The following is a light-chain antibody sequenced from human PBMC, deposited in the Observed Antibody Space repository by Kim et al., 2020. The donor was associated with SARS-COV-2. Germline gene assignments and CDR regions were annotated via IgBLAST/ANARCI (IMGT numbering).Light chain of an antibody. V-gene: IGLV1-44*01. J-gene: IGLJ3*02. Sequence: GQTGTLSCSGSRTKIGSNAGNWYQQIPGTPPKLRIYNNDQRPSGVPDRFSGFKSGTSASLAISGLRSDDDSDYYCAVWDDSLNGWVFGGGTQLTVL. CDR3: AVWDDSLNGWV. CDR2: NND. CDR1: RTKIGSNA.